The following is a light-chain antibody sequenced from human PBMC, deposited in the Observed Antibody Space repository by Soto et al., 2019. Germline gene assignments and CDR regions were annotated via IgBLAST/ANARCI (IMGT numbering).Light chain of an antibody. J-gene: IGLJ2*01. V-gene: IGLV1-44*01. CDR1: SSNIGSNT. CDR2: SNN. CDR3: VAWDDSLTGVV. Sequence: QSVLTQPPSASGTPGQRVTISCSGSSSNIGSNTVNWYQQLPGTAPKLLIYSNNQRPSGVPDRFSGSKSGTSASLAISGLQSEAETDYYCVAWDDSLTGVVFGGGTKQTAL.